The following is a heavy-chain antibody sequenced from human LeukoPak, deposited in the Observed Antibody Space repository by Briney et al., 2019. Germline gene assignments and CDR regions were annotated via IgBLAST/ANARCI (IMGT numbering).Heavy chain of an antibody. D-gene: IGHD6-13*01. CDR3: ARGTLKAAATDFDY. CDR1: GFSFDDYG. J-gene: IGHJ4*02. Sequence: GGSLRLSCAASGFSFDDYGMSWVRQPPGKGLECVSGINWNGGSTGYADPVKGRFTISRDNAKNALYLQMNSLRAEDTALYYCARGTLKAAATDFDYWGQGTLVTVSS. CDR2: INWNGGST. V-gene: IGHV3-20*04.